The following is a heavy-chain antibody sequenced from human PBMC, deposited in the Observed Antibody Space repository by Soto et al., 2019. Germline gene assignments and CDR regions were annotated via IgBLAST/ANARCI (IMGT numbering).Heavy chain of an antibody. Sequence: PGGSLRLSCAASGFTFSSYWMHWVRQAPGKGLVWVSRINSDGSSTSYADSVKGRFTISRDNAKNTLYLQMNSLRAEDTAVYYCAREDKLGMQLVHYYYYGMDVWGQGTTVTVSS. CDR2: INSDGSST. V-gene: IGHV3-74*01. CDR1: GFTFSSYW. CDR3: AREDKLGMQLVHYYYYGMDV. D-gene: IGHD6-6*01. J-gene: IGHJ6*02.